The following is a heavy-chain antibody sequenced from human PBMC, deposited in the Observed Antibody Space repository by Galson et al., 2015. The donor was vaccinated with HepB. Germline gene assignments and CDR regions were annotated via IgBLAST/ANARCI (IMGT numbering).Heavy chain of an antibody. J-gene: IGHJ6*02. CDR2: IRSKANSYAT. CDR1: GFTFSGSA. V-gene: IGHV3-73*01. D-gene: IGHD3-22*01. Sequence: SLRLSCAASGFTFSGSAMHWVRQASGKGLEWVGRIRSKANSYATAYAASVKGRFTISRDDSKNTAYLQMNSLKTEDTAVYYCTRQAPRVVNGMDVWGQGTTVTVSS. CDR3: TRQAPRVVNGMDV.